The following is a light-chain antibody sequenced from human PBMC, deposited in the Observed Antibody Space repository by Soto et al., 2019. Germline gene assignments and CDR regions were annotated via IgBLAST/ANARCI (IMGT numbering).Light chain of an antibody. Sequence: DIQMTQSPSTLSASVGDRVTITCRASQTIDSWLAWYQHRPGKPPNLLIYKASTLASGVPSRFSGSGSGTEFNLTINSLQPDDFATYYCQQYHIYSGTFGQGTKVEIK. CDR1: QTIDSW. CDR2: KAS. V-gene: IGKV1-5*03. CDR3: QQYHIYSGT. J-gene: IGKJ1*01.